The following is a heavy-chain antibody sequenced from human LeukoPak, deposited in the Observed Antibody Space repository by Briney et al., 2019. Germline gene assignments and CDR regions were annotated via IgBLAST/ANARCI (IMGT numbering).Heavy chain of an antibody. CDR3: ARGGPSLYCGGDCPDAFDI. J-gene: IGHJ3*02. CDR1: GFTFSSYS. D-gene: IGHD2-21*01. V-gene: IGHV3-21*01. CDR2: ISSSSSYI. Sequence: GGSLRLSCAASGFTFSSYSMNWVRQAPGKGLEWVSSISSSSSYIYYADSVKGRFTISRDNAKNSLYLQMNSLRAEDTAVYYCARGGPSLYCGGDCPDAFDIWGQGTMVTVSS.